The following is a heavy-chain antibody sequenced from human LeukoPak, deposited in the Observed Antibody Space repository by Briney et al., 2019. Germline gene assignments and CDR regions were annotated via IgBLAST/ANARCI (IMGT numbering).Heavy chain of an antibody. CDR2: IRSKANDYAT. Sequence: GGSLRLSCAASGFTFSGSAMHWVRQASGKGLEWVGRIRSKANDYATAYAASVKGRFTISRDDSKNTAYLQMNSLKTEDTAVYYCTRPGFSVTTVDYWGQGTLVTVSS. CDR1: GFTFSGSA. D-gene: IGHD4-17*01. J-gene: IGHJ4*02. V-gene: IGHV3-73*01. CDR3: TRPGFSVTTVDY.